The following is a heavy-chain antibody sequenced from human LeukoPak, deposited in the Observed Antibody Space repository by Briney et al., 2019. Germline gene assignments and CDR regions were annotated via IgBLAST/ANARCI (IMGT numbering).Heavy chain of an antibody. Sequence: GGSLRLSCAASGFTFDDYAMHWVRQAPGKGLEWVSLISWDGGSTYYADSVKGRFTISRDDSKNSLYLQMNSLRAEDTALYYCAKGGQRFLEWSPPSYWGQGTLVTVSS. J-gene: IGHJ4*02. CDR1: GFTFDDYA. CDR2: ISWDGGST. D-gene: IGHD3-3*01. CDR3: AKGGQRFLEWSPPSY. V-gene: IGHV3-43D*03.